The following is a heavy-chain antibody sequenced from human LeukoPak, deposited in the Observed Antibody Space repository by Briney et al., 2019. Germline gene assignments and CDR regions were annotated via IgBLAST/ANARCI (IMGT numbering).Heavy chain of an antibody. J-gene: IGHJ4*02. D-gene: IGHD3-16*01. V-gene: IGHV3-30-3*01. CDR2: ISYDGSNK. CDR1: GFTFSSYA. CDR3: ARLDDSAH. Sequence: GRSLRLSCAASGFTFSSYAMHWVRQAPGKGLEWVAVISYDGSNKYYADSVKGRFTISRDNSKNTLYLQMNSLRAEGTAVYYCARLDDSAHWGQGTLVTVSS.